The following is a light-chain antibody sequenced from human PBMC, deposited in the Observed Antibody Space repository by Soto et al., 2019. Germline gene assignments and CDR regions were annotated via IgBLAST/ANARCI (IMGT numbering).Light chain of an antibody. V-gene: IGLV2-18*02. CDR1: SSDVGTYNR. J-gene: IGLJ1*01. CDR3: SSYTSSSTLV. Sequence: QSALTQPPSVSGSPGQSVTISCTGTSSDVGTYNRVSWYQKPPGTAPKLMIYEVNNRPSGVPDRFSGSYSGNTASLTISGLQAEDEADYYCSSYTSSSTLVFGTGTKVTVL. CDR2: EVN.